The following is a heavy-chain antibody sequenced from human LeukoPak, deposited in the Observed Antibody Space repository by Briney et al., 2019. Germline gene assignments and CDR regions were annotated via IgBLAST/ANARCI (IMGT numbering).Heavy chain of an antibody. CDR2: IIPIFGTA. D-gene: IGHD3-3*01. CDR3: ASSGEITSSLYYFDY. V-gene: IGHV1-69*06. CDR1: GGTFSSYA. J-gene: IGHJ4*02. Sequence: ASVKVSCKASGGTFSSYAISWVRQAPGQGLEWMGGIIPIFGTANYAQKFQGRVTITADKSTSTAYMELSSLRSEDTAVYYCASSGEITSSLYYFDYWGQGTLVTVSS.